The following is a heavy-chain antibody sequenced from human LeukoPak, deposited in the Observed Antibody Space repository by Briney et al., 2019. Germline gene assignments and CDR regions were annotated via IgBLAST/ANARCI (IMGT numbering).Heavy chain of an antibody. CDR3: AREIATSGGNSRALDY. CDR2: INTSGST. D-gene: IGHD4-23*01. Sequence: SETQSLTCTVSGSSISNYYWSWIRQPAGKGLEWIGRINTSGSTNCNPSLKSRVTMSVGTSKNQFSLKLTSVAAADTAVYYCAREIATSGGNSRALDYWGQGTLVTFSS. V-gene: IGHV4-4*07. J-gene: IGHJ4*02. CDR1: GSSISNYY.